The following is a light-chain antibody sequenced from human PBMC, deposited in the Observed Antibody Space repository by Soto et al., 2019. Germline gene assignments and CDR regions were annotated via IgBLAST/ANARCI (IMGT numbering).Light chain of an antibody. V-gene: IGKV2D-29*02. Sequence: DVVMTHSPLSLSFRPAQPSSISCKSSQSLLHITGETFLFWYLQKPGQSPQLLIYEVSTRVSGVPDRFSGSGSGTDFTLEISRVETDDVGIYYCMQSTQLPPTFGQGTRLEIK. CDR1: QSLLHITGETF. J-gene: IGKJ5*01. CDR3: MQSTQLPPT. CDR2: EVS.